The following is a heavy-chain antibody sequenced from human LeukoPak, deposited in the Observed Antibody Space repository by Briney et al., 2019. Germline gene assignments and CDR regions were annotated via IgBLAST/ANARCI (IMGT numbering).Heavy chain of an antibody. CDR3: AKVISLGGSYAGDAFDI. Sequence: GGSLRLSCAASGFTFSSYGMHWVRQAPGKGLEWVAVIWYDGSNKYYADSVKGRFTISRDNSKNTLYLQMNSLRAEDTALYYCAKVISLGGSYAGDAFDIWGQGTMVTVSS. CDR1: GFTFSSYG. D-gene: IGHD1-26*01. V-gene: IGHV3-33*06. J-gene: IGHJ3*02. CDR2: IWYDGSNK.